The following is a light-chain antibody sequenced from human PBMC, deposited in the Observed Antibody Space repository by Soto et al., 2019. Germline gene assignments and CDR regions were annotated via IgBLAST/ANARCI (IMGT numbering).Light chain of an antibody. J-gene: IGKJ4*01. CDR1: QSTATY. CDR3: QQLYQAPIT. Sequence: DSQMAQSPASLSVSVGDRAAITCRASQSTATYLTWYRQKPGKAPKLLIYSISRLPSGVPARFSGSGSETEFTLSISSLQPEDFAAYYCQQLYQAPITFGGGTKLDIK. CDR2: SIS. V-gene: IGKV1-39*01.